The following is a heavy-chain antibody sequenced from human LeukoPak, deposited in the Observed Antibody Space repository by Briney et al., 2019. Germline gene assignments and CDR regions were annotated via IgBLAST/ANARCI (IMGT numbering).Heavy chain of an antibody. D-gene: IGHD3-3*01. Sequence: GGSLRLSCAASGFTFSSYWMSWVRQAPGKGLEWVANIKQDGSEKYYVDSVKGRFTISRDNAKNSLYLQMNSLRAEDTAVYYCARDYDFWSGYHDYWGPGTLVTVSS. CDR2: IKQDGSEK. V-gene: IGHV3-7*01. J-gene: IGHJ4*02. CDR3: ARDYDFWSGYHDY. CDR1: GFTFSSYW.